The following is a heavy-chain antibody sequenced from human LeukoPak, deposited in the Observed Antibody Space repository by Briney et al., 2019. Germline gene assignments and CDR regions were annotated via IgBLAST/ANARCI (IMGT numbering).Heavy chain of an antibody. J-gene: IGHJ4*02. CDR2: ISYDGSNK. Sequence: PGGSLRLSCAASGFTFSSYAMHWVRQAPGKGLEWVAVISYDGSNKYYADSVKGRFTISRDNSKSTLYLQMNSLRAEDTAVYYCARVYDYYDSSGLDYWGQGTLVTVSS. V-gene: IGHV3-30-3*01. D-gene: IGHD3-22*01. CDR3: ARVYDYYDSSGLDY. CDR1: GFTFSSYA.